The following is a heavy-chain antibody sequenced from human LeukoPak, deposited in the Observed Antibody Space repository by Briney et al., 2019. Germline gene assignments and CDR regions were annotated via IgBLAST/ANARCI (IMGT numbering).Heavy chain of an antibody. CDR3: TRDQRYVENSGWYDAFDI. CDR1: GFTFGDYA. Sequence: GGSLRLSCTASGFTFGDYAMSWVRQAPGKGLEWVGFIRSKAYGGTTEYAASVKGRFTISRDDSKSIAYLQMNSLKTEDTAVYYCTRDQRYVENSGWYDAFDIWGQGTMVTVSS. V-gene: IGHV3-49*04. D-gene: IGHD6-19*01. J-gene: IGHJ3*02. CDR2: IRSKAYGGTT.